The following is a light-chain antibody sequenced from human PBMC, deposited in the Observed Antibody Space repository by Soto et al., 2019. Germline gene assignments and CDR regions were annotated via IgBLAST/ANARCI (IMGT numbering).Light chain of an antibody. CDR1: QSVSSSY. Sequence: EIVLTQSPVTLSLSPGERATLSCRASQSVSSSYLVWHQQEPGQAPRLLIYGVFSRATGIPDRFSGSGSGTDFTLTISRLEPEDFAVYYCQQYGSSPPYGTVGPGTKVDIK. J-gene: IGKJ3*01. CDR3: QQYGSSPPYGT. CDR2: GVF. V-gene: IGKV3-20*01.